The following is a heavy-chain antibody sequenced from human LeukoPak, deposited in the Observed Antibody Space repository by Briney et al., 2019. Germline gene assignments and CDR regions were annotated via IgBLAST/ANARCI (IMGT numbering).Heavy chain of an antibody. D-gene: IGHD6-13*01. CDR2: IYSGGST. J-gene: IGHJ4*02. Sequence: GGSLRLSCAASGFTVSSNYMSWVRQAPGKGLEWDSVIYSGGSTYYADSVKGRFTISRDNSKNTLYLQMNSLRAEDTAVYYCARERGYSSFDYWGQGTLVTVSS. CDR1: GFTVSSNY. V-gene: IGHV3-53*05. CDR3: ARERGYSSFDY.